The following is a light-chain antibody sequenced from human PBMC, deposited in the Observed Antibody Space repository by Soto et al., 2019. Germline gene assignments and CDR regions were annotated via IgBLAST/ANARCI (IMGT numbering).Light chain of an antibody. J-gene: IGLJ3*02. CDR1: SSDVGGYNR. CDR3: SSPTSSSTWV. CDR2: EVF. V-gene: IGLV2-18*02. Sequence: QSALTQPPSVSGSPGQSVTISCIGTSSDVGGYNRVSWYQQPPGTPPKLVIYEVFNRPSGVPDRFSGSKSGNTASLTISGLQAEYEADYFCSSPTSSSTWVFGGGTKLTVL.